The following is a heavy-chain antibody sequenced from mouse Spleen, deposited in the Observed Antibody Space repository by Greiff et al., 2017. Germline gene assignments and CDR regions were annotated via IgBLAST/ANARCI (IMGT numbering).Heavy chain of an antibody. CDR3: ARLPITTVVDYFDY. J-gene: IGHJ2*01. D-gene: IGHD1-1*01. Sequence: EVKLVESGGGLVKPGGSLKLSCAASGFTFSSYAMSWVRQTPEKRLEWVATISSGGSYTYYPDSVKGRFTISRDNAKNTLYLQMSSLRSEDTAMYYCARLPITTVVDYFDYWGQGTTLTVSS. V-gene: IGHV5-9-1*01. CDR1: GFTFSSYA. CDR2: ISSGGSYT.